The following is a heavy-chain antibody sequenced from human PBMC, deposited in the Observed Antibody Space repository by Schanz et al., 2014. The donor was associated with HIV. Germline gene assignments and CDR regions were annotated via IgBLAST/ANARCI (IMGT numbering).Heavy chain of an antibody. J-gene: IGHJ4*02. CDR3: AKPEYDSRGNSQSHFDY. Sequence: EVQLVESGGGLVQPGGSLRLSCAASGFTFNNYAMTWVRQAPGKGLEWVSSISESGGRTYYADSVNGRFTISRDNSKNTLYLQMTPLRIDDTAVYYCAKPEYDSRGNSQSHFDYWGQGTLVTVSS. CDR1: GFTFNNYA. V-gene: IGHV3-23*04. D-gene: IGHD3-22*01. CDR2: ISESGGRT.